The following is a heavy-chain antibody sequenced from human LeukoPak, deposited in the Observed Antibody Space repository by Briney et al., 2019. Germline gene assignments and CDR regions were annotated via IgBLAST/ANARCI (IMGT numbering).Heavy chain of an antibody. CDR2: ISGSGGGR. Sequence: GGSLRLSCAASGFAFNTYSMTWVRQAPGKGLEWVSTISGSGGGRYYADSVKGRFTISRDNAKNSLYLQMNSLRAEDTAVYYCAREVDCSSTSCYFYCYYYGMDVWGQGTTVTVSS. D-gene: IGHD2-2*01. CDR1: GFAFNTYS. J-gene: IGHJ6*02. CDR3: AREVDCSSTSCYFYCYYYGMDV. V-gene: IGHV3-21*01.